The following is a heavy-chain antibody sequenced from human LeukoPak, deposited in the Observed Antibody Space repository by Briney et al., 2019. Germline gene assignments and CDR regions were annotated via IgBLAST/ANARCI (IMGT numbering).Heavy chain of an antibody. CDR3: ARDRGSNDPIDY. J-gene: IGHJ4*02. CDR1: GFTFSSYG. Sequence: GGSLRLSCAASGFTFSSYGKHWVRQAPGKGLEWVAVIWHDGRNKYYADSVKGRFTISRDNSKNTLYLQMSSLRAEDTAVYYCARDRGSNDPIDYWGQGTLVTVSS. V-gene: IGHV3-33*01. CDR2: IWHDGRNK. D-gene: IGHD2-15*01.